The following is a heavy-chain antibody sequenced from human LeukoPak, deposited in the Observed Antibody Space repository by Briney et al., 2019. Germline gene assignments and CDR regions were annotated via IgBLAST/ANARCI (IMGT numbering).Heavy chain of an antibody. V-gene: IGHV1-18*01. D-gene: IGHD3-9*01. J-gene: IGHJ5*02. CDR3: ARGHYDILTGNNWFDP. CDR1: GYTFTSYG. CDR2: ISACNGNT. Sequence: ASVKVSCKASGYTFTSYGISWVRQAPGQGLEWMGWISACNGNTNYAQKLQGRVTMTTDTSTSTAYMELRSLRSDDTAVYYCARGHYDILTGNNWFDPWGQGTLVTVSS.